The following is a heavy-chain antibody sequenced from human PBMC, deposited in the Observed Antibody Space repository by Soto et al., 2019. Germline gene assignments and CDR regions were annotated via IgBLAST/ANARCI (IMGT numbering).Heavy chain of an antibody. CDR2: IIPLFGTA. D-gene: IGHD6-19*01. J-gene: IGHJ4*02. Sequence: QVQLEQSGGEVKQPGSSVRVSCKTSGGTFSTYAINWVRQAPGQGLEWMGAIIPLFGTADYSQKFQGRVTSTADESTSTAYMELSSLRFDDTAVYFCARPKGTDSSGYYYFDFWGQGTLVTVSS. V-gene: IGHV1-69*01. CDR3: ARPKGTDSSGYYYFDF. CDR1: GGTFSTYA.